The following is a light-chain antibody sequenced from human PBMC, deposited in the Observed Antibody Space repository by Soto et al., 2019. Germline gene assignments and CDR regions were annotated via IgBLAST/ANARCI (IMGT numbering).Light chain of an antibody. J-gene: IGKJ5*01. CDR2: SSS. CDR3: RQTYIPPIT. V-gene: IGKV1-39*01. CDR1: QTINNN. Sequence: DIEMTQSPASLSASVGDRVTISCRTSQTINNNLNWYQQRPGKAPKLLIYSSSSLMSGFPPRFSGSGSGTDFTLTISSLQPEDFATYFCRQTYIPPITFGQGTLLDIK.